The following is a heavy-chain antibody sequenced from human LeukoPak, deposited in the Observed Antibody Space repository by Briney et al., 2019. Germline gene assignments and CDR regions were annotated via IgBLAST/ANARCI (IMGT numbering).Heavy chain of an antibody. J-gene: IGHJ4*02. CDR1: GGSVSGYY. Sequence: PSETLSLTCVVSGGSVSGYYWGWIRQPPGRGLEWIGYVYFSGSTNYNPSFKSRITISVDTSRNQFSLQLSSVTAADTAVYYCARIHRYCSGGACYVLDNWGQGTLVAVSS. D-gene: IGHD2-15*01. V-gene: IGHV4-59*02. CDR2: VYFSGST. CDR3: ARIHRYCSGGACYVLDN.